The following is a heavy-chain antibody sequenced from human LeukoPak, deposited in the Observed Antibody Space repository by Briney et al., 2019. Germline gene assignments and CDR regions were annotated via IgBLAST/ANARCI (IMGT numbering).Heavy chain of an antibody. CDR2: ISAYNGNT. J-gene: IGHJ3*02. D-gene: IGHD3-9*01. Sequence: ASVTVSCKASGYTFTSYGISWVRQAPGQGLEWMGWISAYNGNTNSAQKLQGRVTMTTNTSTSTAYMELRSLRSDATAVYYCARATLRYFDWPDAFDISGQGTMVTVSS. CDR1: GYTFTSYG. V-gene: IGHV1-18*01. CDR3: ARATLRYFDWPDAFDI.